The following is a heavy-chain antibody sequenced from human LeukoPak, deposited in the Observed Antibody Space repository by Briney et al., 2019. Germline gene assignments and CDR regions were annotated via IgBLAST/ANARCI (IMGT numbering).Heavy chain of an antibody. CDR1: GFTFDDYA. V-gene: IGHV3-9*01. J-gene: IGHJ4*02. D-gene: IGHD6-25*01. Sequence: SLRLSCAASGFTFDDYAMHWVRQGPGKGLEWVSGISWNSGSIGYADSVKGRFTISRDNAKNSLYLQMNSLRAEDTAVYYCARDAASPDYWGQGTLVTVSS. CDR3: ARDAASPDY. CDR2: ISWNSGSI.